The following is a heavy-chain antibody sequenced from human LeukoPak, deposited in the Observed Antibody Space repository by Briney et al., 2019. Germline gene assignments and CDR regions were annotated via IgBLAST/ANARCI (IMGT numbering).Heavy chain of an antibody. CDR2: INPNTGGT. CDR1: GYTFTGYY. V-gene: IGHV1-2*02. D-gene: IGHD2-8*01. J-gene: IGHJ4*02. Sequence: GASVKVSCKASGYTFTGYYMHWVRQAPGQGLEWMGWINPNTGGTNYAQKFQGRVTMTRDTSISTASMELSRLRSDDTAVYYCARELKVDCTNGVCSDHFDYWGQGTLVTVSS. CDR3: ARELKVDCTNGVCSDHFDY.